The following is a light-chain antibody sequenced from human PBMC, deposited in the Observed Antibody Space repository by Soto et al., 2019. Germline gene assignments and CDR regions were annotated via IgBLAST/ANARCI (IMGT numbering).Light chain of an antibody. CDR3: QHYGAAPIT. CDR2: GAS. CDR1: QSVGGN. Sequence: DSVLAQAPGILSLSPGDRASLSWRASQSVGGNVAWYQQIPGQPPKLLIFGASSRATGIADKLSGSGSGTGFTLTISRLEPADFALYYCQHYGAAPITFGQGTRLEIK. J-gene: IGKJ5*01. V-gene: IGKV3-20*01.